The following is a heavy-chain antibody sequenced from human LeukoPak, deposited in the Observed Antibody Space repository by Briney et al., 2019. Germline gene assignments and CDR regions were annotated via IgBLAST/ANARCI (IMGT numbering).Heavy chain of an antibody. D-gene: IGHD1-26*01. CDR1: GFTFSSYA. V-gene: IGHV3-64*01. CDR3: ARDVGAFDY. CDR2: ISSNGGST. J-gene: IGHJ4*02. Sequence: PGGSLRLSCAASGFTFSSYAMHWVRQAPGKGLEYVSAISSNGGSTYYANSVKGRFTISRDNSKNTLYLQMGGLRAEDMAVYYCARDVGAFDYWGQGTLVTVSS.